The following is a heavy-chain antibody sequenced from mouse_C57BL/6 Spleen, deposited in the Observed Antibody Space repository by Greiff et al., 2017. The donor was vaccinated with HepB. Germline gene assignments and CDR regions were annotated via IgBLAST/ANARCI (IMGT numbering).Heavy chain of an antibody. CDR3: ARRGGYFDV. V-gene: IGHV1-54*01. CDR2: INPGSGGT. Sequence: VQLQQSGAELVRPGPSVKVSCKASGYAFTNYLIEWVKQRPGQGLEWIGVINPGSGGTNYNEKFKGKATLTADKSSSTAYLQLSSRTSEDSAVYFWARRGGYFDVWGTGTTVTVSS. CDR1: GYAFTNYL. J-gene: IGHJ1*03.